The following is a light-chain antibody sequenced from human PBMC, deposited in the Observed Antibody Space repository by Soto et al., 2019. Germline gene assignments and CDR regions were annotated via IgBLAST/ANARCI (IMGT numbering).Light chain of an antibody. CDR2: GAS. CDR1: QSVSSIY. V-gene: IGKV3-20*01. CDR3: QQYDNSPLT. Sequence: DIVLTQSPGTLSLSPGERATLSCSSSQSVSSIYLAWYQQKPGQAPRLLIYGASNSATGIPDRFSGGGSGTDFTLTISRLEPEDFAVYYCQQYDNSPLTFGGGTRWIS. J-gene: IGKJ4*01.